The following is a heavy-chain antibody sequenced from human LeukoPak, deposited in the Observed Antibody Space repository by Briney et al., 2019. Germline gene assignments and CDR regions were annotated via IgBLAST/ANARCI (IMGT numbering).Heavy chain of an antibody. CDR1: GFTFSSYA. CDR2: ISGSGGGT. D-gene: IGHD5-18*01. J-gene: IGHJ6*02. CDR3: AKGRRGYSYASTSSYYYYDMDV. Sequence: AGGSLRLPCAASGFTFSSYAMSWVRQTPGKGLEWVSTISGSGGGTYYADSVKGRFTISRDNSKNTLYLQMNSLRAEDTAVYYCAKGRRGYSYASTSSYYYYDMDVWGQGTTVTVSS. V-gene: IGHV3-23*01.